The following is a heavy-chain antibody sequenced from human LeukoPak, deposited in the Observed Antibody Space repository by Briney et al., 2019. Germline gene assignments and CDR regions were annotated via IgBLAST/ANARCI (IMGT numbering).Heavy chain of an antibody. V-gene: IGHV3-7*01. J-gene: IGHJ6*03. CDR3: ATRMAAPGTDYYYYYLDV. CDR1: CFPFINYW. D-gene: IGHD6-13*01. CDR2: IKQDGSVK. Sequence: GGSLHLSFSASCFPFINYWMRWGRRAPGKGGEWGATIKQDGSVKYYVDSVKGRFTISRDTAKTSLYLQMNSLSAEATAVYYCATRMAAPGTDYYYYYLDVWGKGTTVTVSS.